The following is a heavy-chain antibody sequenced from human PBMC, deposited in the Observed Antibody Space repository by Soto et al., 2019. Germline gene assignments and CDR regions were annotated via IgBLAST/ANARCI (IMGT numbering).Heavy chain of an antibody. J-gene: IGHJ6*02. CDR2: ITFSGNTV. Sequence: GGSLRLSCAASGFTFSDSYMSWIRQAPGKGLEWISYITFSGNTVYYADSLKGRFTISRDNAKNSLYLQMNRLRAEDTAVYYCARVSWREKYGMDVWGQATTVTVSS. CDR1: GFTFSDSY. CDR3: ARVSWREKYGMDV. V-gene: IGHV3-11*01.